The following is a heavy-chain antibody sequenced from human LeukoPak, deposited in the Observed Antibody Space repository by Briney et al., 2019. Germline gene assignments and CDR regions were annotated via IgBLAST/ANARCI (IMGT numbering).Heavy chain of an antibody. Sequence: TSETLSLTCTVSGGSISSGGYYWSWIRQHPGKGLEWIGYIYYSGSTYYNPSLKGRVTISVDTSKNQFSLKLSSVTAADTAVYYCARPYYYDSRIDPWGQGILVTVSS. CDR3: ARPYYYDSRIDP. CDR2: IYYSGST. J-gene: IGHJ5*02. V-gene: IGHV4-31*03. D-gene: IGHD3-22*01. CDR1: GGSISSGGYY.